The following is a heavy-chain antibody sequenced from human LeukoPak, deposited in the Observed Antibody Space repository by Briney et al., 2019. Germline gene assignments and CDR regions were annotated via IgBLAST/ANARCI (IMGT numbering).Heavy chain of an antibody. CDR2: IIPIFGTA. J-gene: IGHJ4*02. V-gene: IGHV1-69*06. CDR1: GGIFSSYA. D-gene: IGHD2-2*02. CDR3: ATCARNFYCYRFDY. Sequence: GASVKVSCKASGGIFSSYAISWVRQAPGQGLEWMGGIIPIFGTANYAQKFQGRVTITADKSTSTAYMELSSLRSEDTAVYYCATCARNFYCYRFDYWGQGTLVTVSS.